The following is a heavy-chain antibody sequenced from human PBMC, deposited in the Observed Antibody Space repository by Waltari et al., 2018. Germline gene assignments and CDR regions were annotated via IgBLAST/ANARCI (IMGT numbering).Heavy chain of an antibody. Sequence: EVQLVEAGGDIVQPGGSLRLSCGASGFRFSDYWILWDRQVPGKGLVGVSRINSDGSSISYSDSVKGRFTISRDNSKNMLYLQLNSLRAEDTAVYYCARKGGRGYTYGPFYYDSWGQGTLVTVSS. J-gene: IGHJ4*02. D-gene: IGHD5-18*01. CDR3: ARKGGRGYTYGPFYYDS. CDR1: GFRFSDYW. V-gene: IGHV3-74*01. CDR2: INSDGSSI.